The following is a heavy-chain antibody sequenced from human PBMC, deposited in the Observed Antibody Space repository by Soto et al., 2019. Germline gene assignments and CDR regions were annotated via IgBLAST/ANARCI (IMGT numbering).Heavy chain of an antibody. D-gene: IGHD6-13*01. Sequence: GGSLRLSCAASGFTFDDYNMHWVRQAPGKGLEWVSLISWAGGTTYYADSVKGRFTIYRDNSKNSLYLQMNSLRNEDTALYYCTKAQEAADGTQYYHGMDVWGQGTTATVYS. J-gene: IGHJ6*02. CDR2: ISWAGGTT. V-gene: IGHV3-43*01. CDR3: TKAQEAADGTQYYHGMDV. CDR1: GFTFDDYN.